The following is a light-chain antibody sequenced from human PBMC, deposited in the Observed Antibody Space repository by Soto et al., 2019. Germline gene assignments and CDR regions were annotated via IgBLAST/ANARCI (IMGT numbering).Light chain of an antibody. V-gene: IGKV1-5*03. CDR1: QSISCW. J-gene: IGKJ4*01. CDR2: KAS. CDR3: QQYNTYSGLS. Sequence: DIQMTQSPSTLSASVGDRVTVTCRASQSISCWLAWYQQKPGKAPNLLIYKASSLESGVPSRFSGSGSGTEFTLTISSLQPDDFATYYCQQYNTYSGLSFGGGTKVEIK.